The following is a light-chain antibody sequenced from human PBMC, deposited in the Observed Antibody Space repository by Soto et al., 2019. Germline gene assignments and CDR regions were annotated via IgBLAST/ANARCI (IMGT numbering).Light chain of an antibody. CDR2: GAS. V-gene: IGKV1-5*01. Sequence: DIQLTQAPPTLSASVRDRVTITCRASQSIRYYLAWYQQMPGKAPKLLIYGASSLQSGVPSRFSGSGSGTEFTLTISSLQPDDFATYFCQHHNSYSQTFGQGTKV. CDR3: QHHNSYSQT. CDR1: QSIRYY. J-gene: IGKJ1*01.